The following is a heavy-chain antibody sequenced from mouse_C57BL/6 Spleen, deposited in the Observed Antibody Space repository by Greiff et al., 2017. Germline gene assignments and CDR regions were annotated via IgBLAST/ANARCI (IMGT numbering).Heavy chain of an antibody. J-gene: IGHJ2*01. CDR2: INPNNGGT. V-gene: IGHV1-22*01. D-gene: IGHD1-1*01. CDR3: ARGGYGSSYDY. CDR1: GYKFTDYN. Sequence: VQLKQSGPELVKPGASVKMSCKASGYKFTDYNMHWVKQSHGKSLEWIGYINPNNGGTSYNQKFKGKATLTVNKSSSTAYMELRSLTSEDSAVYYCARGGYGSSYDYWGQGTTLTVTS.